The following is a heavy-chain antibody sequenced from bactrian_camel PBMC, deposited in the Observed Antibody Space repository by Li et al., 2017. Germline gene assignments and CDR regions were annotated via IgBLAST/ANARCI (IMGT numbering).Heavy chain of an antibody. V-gene: IGHV3S40*01. D-gene: IGHD2*01. CDR1: GGSYMSNC. CDR3: AARGPYCYTKFSVRDFTY. CDR2: IATGSGNT. J-gene: IGHJ6*01. Sequence: DVQLVESGGGSVQAGGSLRLSCAASGGSYMSNCMTWFRQAPGKEREGVARIATGSGNTYYADSVKGRFTISQDNAKNTVYLQMNSLKPEDTAMYYCAARGPYCYTKFSVRDFTYWGQGTQVTVS.